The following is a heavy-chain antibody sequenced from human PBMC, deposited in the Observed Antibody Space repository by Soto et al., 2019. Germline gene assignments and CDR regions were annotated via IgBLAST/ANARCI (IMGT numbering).Heavy chain of an antibody. Sequence: QVQLVQSGAEVKKPGSSVKVSCKASGGTFSSYTIGWVRQAPGQGLEWMGRIIPILGIANYAQKFQGRVTITADKSTSTAYMELSSLRSEDTAVYYCARDGEPRDGYIDFDYWGQRTLVTVSS. D-gene: IGHD5-12*01. CDR2: IIPILGIA. CDR3: ARDGEPRDGYIDFDY. CDR1: GGTFSSYT. V-gene: IGHV1-69*08. J-gene: IGHJ4*02.